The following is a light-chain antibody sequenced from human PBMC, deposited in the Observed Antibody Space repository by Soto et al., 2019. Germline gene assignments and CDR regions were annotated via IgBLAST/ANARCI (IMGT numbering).Light chain of an antibody. V-gene: IGKV1-5*03. J-gene: IGKJ5*01. Sequence: DIQMTQSPSTLSASVGDRVTITCRASQSISNWLAWYQQKPGKAPKLLIYKASSLESGVPSRFSGSGSGTEFTLTISSLQPDDFATYYCQHYNSYSITFGLGTRLEIK. CDR3: QHYNSYSIT. CDR1: QSISNW. CDR2: KAS.